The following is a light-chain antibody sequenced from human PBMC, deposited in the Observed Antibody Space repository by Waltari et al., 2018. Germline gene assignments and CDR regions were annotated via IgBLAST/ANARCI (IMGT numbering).Light chain of an antibody. V-gene: IGKV2-28*01. J-gene: IGKJ2*01. CDR1: QSLLHTNGYNY. CDR3: MQALQTPYT. Sequence: DIVMTQSPLSLPVTPGEPASISCRSSQSLLHTNGYNYLDWYLQKPGQPPQLMIHLRSNRASGVPDRFNGSGSGTDFALQISRVEAEDVGVYYCMQALQTPYTFGQGTRLEIK. CDR2: LRS.